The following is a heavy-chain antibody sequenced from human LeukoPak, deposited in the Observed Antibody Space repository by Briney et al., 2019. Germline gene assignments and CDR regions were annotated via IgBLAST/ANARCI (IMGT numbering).Heavy chain of an antibody. J-gene: IGHJ3*02. CDR2: IYSGGST. Sequence: GGSLRLSCAASGFTVSNNYMSWVRQAPGKGLEWVSVIYSGGSTYYTDSVKGRFTISRDSSKHTLYLQMNSLRAEDTAVYYCARGWYGAPRSTFDIWGQGTMVTVSS. V-gene: IGHV3-53*01. D-gene: IGHD2-15*01. CDR3: ARGWYGAPRSTFDI. CDR1: GFTVSNNY.